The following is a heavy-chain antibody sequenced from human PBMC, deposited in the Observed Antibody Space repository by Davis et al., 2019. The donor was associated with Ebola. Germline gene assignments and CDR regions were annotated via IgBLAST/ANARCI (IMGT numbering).Heavy chain of an antibody. J-gene: IGHJ4*02. V-gene: IGHV3-30-3*01. Sequence: GESLKISCAASGFTFSSYAMHWVRQAPGKGLEWVAVISYDGSNKYYADSVKGRFTISRDNSKNTLYLQMNSLRAEDTAVYYCARATTTVTTNFDYWGQGTLVTVSS. CDR3: ARATTTVTTNFDY. CDR1: GFTFSSYA. D-gene: IGHD4-17*01. CDR2: ISYDGSNK.